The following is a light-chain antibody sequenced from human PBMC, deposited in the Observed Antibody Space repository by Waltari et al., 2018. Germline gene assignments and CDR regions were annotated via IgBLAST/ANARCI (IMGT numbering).Light chain of an antibody. J-gene: IGLJ3*02. CDR1: SSDVWSYNL. V-gene: IGLV2-23*01. Sequence: QSALTQPASVSGSPGQSITISCTGTSSDVWSYNLVSWYQQHPGKAPKLMIYEGSKRPSGVSKRFSGSKSGNTASLTISGLQAEDEADYYCCSYAGSSTSWVFGGGTKLTVL. CDR2: EGS. CDR3: CSYAGSSTSWV.